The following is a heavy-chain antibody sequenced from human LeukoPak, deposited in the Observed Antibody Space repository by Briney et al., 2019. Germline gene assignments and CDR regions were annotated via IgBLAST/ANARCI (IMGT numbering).Heavy chain of an antibody. CDR1: GGTFSSYA. J-gene: IGHJ6*02. V-gene: IGHV1-69*04. D-gene: IGHD3-16*01. CDR2: IIPILGIA. CDR3: ARDAGHPLCGMDV. Sequence: RASVKVSCKASGGTFSSYAISWVRQAPGQGLEWMGRIIPILGIANYAQKFQGRVTITADKSTSTAYMELSSLRSEDTAVYYCARDAGHPLCGMDVWGQGTTVTVSS.